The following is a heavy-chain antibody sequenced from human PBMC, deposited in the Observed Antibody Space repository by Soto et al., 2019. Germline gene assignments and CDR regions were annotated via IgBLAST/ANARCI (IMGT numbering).Heavy chain of an antibody. V-gene: IGHV1-69*02. CDR3: APSVGIWTGPGDAFGI. CDR1: GGTFSRYS. CDR2: IIPIFGIA. D-gene: IGHD3-9*01. J-gene: IGHJ3*02. Sequence: SVKVSCKASGGTFSRYSITWVRQAPGHGLEWIGRIIPIFGIASYAQKFQGRVTITADESTSTAYTELSSLRSEDTAVYYCAPSVGIWTGPGDAFGIWGQGTMVTVSS.